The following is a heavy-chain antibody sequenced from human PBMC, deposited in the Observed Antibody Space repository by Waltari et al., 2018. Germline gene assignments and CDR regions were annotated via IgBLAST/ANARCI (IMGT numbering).Heavy chain of an antibody. CDR1: GYPFTGYD. Sequence: QVQLVQSGAEVKKPGASVKVSCKASGYPFTGYDMHWVRQAPGQGLEWMGRINPNSGGTNYAQKFQGRVTMTRDTSISTAYMELSRLRSDDTAVYYCARDEAGYSSGWYSGDYWGQGTLVTVSS. V-gene: IGHV1-2*06. CDR3: ARDEAGYSSGWYSGDY. D-gene: IGHD6-19*01. CDR2: INPNSGGT. J-gene: IGHJ4*02.